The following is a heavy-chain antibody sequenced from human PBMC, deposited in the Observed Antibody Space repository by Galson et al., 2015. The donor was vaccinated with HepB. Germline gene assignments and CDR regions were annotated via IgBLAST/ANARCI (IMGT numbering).Heavy chain of an antibody. D-gene: IGHD4-23*01. Sequence: SVKVSCKASGYSFTAYYLHWVRQAPGQGLEWMGMINPIGGATNYIQKFQGRLTVTSDTSTSTVDMELRSLRSDDTAIYYCTRGGDDYGGPDAFDVWGQGTVVTVSS. CDR3: TRGGDDYGGPDAFDV. J-gene: IGHJ3*01. CDR2: INPIGGAT. CDR1: GYSFTAYY. V-gene: IGHV1-46*01.